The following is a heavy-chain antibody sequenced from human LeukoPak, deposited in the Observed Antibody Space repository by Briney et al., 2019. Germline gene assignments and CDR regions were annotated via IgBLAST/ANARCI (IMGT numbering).Heavy chain of an antibody. J-gene: IGHJ5*02. CDR2: INPSGGST. D-gene: IGHD6-19*01. CDR1: GYTFTSYY. Sequence: GASVKVSCKASGYTFTSYYMHWVRQAPGQGLEWLGIINPSGGSTSYAQKFQGRVTMTRDTSTSTAYMELSSLRSEDTAVYYCARAVAAHNWFDPWGQGTLVTVSS. CDR3: ARAVAAHNWFDP. V-gene: IGHV1-46*01.